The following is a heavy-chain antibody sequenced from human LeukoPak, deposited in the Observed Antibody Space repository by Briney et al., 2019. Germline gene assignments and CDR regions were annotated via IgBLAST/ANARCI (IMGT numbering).Heavy chain of an antibody. CDR2: ISSSSYI. CDR3: ARAGGEDGDYVDFDY. D-gene: IGHD4-17*01. V-gene: IGHV3-21*01. CDR1: GFTFSSYS. J-gene: IGHJ4*02. Sequence: GGSLRLSCAASGFTFSSYSMNWVRQAPGKGLEWVSSISSSSYIYYADSVKGRFTISRDNAKNSLYLQMNSLRAEDTAVYYCARAGGEDGDYVDFDYWGQGTLVTVSS.